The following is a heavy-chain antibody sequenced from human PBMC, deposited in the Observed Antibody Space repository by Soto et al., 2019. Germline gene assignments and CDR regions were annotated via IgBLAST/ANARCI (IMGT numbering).Heavy chain of an antibody. CDR2: MNPNSGNT. CDR3: ARGLLSNHDAFDI. J-gene: IGHJ3*02. Sequence: ASVKVSCKASGYTFTSYDINWVRQATGQGLEWMGWMNPNSGNTGYAQKFQGRVTMTRNASISTAYMELSSLRSEDTAVYYCARGLLSNHDAFDIWGQGTMVTVSS. CDR1: GYTFTSYD. V-gene: IGHV1-8*01.